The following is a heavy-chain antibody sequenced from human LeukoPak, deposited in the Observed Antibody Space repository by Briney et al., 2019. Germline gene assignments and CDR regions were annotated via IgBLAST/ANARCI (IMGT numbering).Heavy chain of an antibody. CDR2: INPNSGGT. J-gene: IGHJ4*02. Sequence: ASVKVSCKASGYTFTGYFIHWVRQAPGQGLEWMGWINPNSGGTNYAQKFQDRVTMTRDTSISTVYMKLSRLRSDDTAVYYCAIGDCGGDCYHYWGQGTLVTVSS. CDR1: GYTFTGYF. V-gene: IGHV1-2*02. D-gene: IGHD2-21*02. CDR3: AIGDCGGDCYHY.